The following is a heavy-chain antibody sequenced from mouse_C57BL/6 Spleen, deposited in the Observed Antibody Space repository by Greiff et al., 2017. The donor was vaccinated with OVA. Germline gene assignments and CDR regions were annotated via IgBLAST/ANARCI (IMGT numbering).Heavy chain of an antibody. J-gene: IGHJ4*01. V-gene: IGHV10-1*01. CDR1: GFSFNTYA. CDR3: VRRGIYSYAMDY. CDR2: IRSKSNNYAT. Sequence: EVQVVESGGGLVQPKGSLKLSCAASGFSFNTYAMNWVRQAPGKGLEWVARIRSKSNNYATYYADSVKDRFTISRDDSESMLYLQMNNLKTEDTAMYYCVRRGIYSYAMDYWGQGTSVTVSS. D-gene: IGHD1-1*01.